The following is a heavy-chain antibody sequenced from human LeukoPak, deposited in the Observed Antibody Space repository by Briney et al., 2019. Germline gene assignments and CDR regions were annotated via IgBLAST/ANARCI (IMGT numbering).Heavy chain of an antibody. CDR2: IKQDGSEK. Sequence: LSLTCVVSGGSIRSGDYSWSWIRQSPGKGLEWLASIKQDGSEKYYVDSVKGRFTISRDNAKNSLYLQMNSLRAEDTAVYYCARDRRITIFGVVVEWGQGTLVTVSS. D-gene: IGHD3-3*01. CDR1: GGSIRSGDYS. V-gene: IGHV3-7*01. J-gene: IGHJ4*02. CDR3: ARDRRITIFGVVVE.